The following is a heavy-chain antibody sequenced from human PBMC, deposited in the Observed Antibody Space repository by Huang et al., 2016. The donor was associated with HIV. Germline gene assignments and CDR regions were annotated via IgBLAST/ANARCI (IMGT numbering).Heavy chain of an antibody. CDR1: GGSFTNYY. D-gene: IGHD3-9*01. J-gene: IGHJ2*01. CDR2: TNNGGST. V-gene: IGHV4-34*01. CDR3: VRGPRYVSADWYARLRNYWFFDL. Sequence: QQQLQQWGAGLLKPSETLSLTCAVYGGSFTNYYWGWIRQPPGKGLEWIGETNNGGSTQYSPSIKSRVTISLDTSKNQVSLKLTSVSAADTAVYYCVRGPRYVSADWYARLRNYWFFDLWGRGSLVSVSS.